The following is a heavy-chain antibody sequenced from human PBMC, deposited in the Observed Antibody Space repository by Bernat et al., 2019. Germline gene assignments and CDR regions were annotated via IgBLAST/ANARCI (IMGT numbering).Heavy chain of an antibody. D-gene: IGHD2-15*01. CDR2: IKSKADGGTT. Sequence: EVQLVESGGGLVKPGGSLRLSRAASGFTFNSAWMTWVRQAPGKGLEWVGLIKSKADGGTTDYAAPVEGRFTITRDDSKNTLYLQMNSLKTEDAAVYYCAADTPLHGAGEFDYWGQETPLVTVSS. CDR1: GFTFNSAW. V-gene: IGHV3-15*01. CDR3: AADTPLHGAGEFDY. J-gene: IGHJ4*02.